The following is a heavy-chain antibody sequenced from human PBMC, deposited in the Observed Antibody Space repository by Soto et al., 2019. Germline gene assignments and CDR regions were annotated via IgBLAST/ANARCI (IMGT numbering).Heavy chain of an antibody. CDR3: ARDSITDYDILTGYPGDGMDV. CDR2: IYYSGST. Sequence: SETLSLTCIVSGGSISSGGYYWGWIRQHPGKGLEWFGYIYYSGSTYYNPSLKSRVTISVDTSKNQFSLKLSSVTAADTAVYYCARDSITDYDILTGYPGDGMDVWGQGTTVTVSS. D-gene: IGHD3-9*01. V-gene: IGHV4-31*03. J-gene: IGHJ6*02. CDR1: GGSISSGGYY.